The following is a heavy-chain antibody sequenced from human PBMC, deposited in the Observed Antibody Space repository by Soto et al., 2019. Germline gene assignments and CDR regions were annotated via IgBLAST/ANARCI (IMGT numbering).Heavy chain of an antibody. D-gene: IGHD5-12*01. CDR2: ISGSGGST. Sequence: GGSLRLSCAASGFTFSSYAMSWVRQAPGKGLEWVSAISGSGGSTYYADSVKGRFTISRDNSKNTLYLQMNSLRAEDTAVYYCARSGYSGYDWILGPFDDWGQGTLVTVSS. J-gene: IGHJ4*02. CDR1: GFTFSSYA. CDR3: ARSGYSGYDWILGPFDD. V-gene: IGHV3-23*01.